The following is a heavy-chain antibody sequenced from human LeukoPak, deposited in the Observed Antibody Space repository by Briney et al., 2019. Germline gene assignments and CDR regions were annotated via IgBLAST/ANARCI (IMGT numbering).Heavy chain of an antibody. D-gene: IGHD6-19*01. V-gene: IGHV4-34*01. CDR1: GGSFSGCY. CDR3: ARGRPGSSGWWL. CDR2: INHSGST. Sequence: SETLSLTCAVYGGSFSGCYWSWIRQPPGKGLEWIGEINHSGSTNYNPSLKSRVTISVDTSKNQFSLKLSSVTAADTAVYYCARGRPGSSGWWLWGQGTLVTVSS. J-gene: IGHJ4*02.